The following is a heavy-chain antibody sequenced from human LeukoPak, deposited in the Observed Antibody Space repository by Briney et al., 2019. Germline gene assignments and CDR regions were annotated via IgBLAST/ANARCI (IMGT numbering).Heavy chain of an antibody. CDR3: ARDNTYCSGSRCYDRFDY. V-gene: IGHV3-53*01. D-gene: IGHD2-15*01. CDR2: IYSGGST. J-gene: IGHJ4*02. CDR1: GFTVSSNY. Sequence: GGSLRLSCAASGFTVSSNYMSWVRQAPGKGLEWVSVIYSGGSTYYADSVKGRFTISRDNAENSLFLQMNSLTAEDTAVYYCARDNTYCSGSRCYDRFDYWGQGTLVTVSS.